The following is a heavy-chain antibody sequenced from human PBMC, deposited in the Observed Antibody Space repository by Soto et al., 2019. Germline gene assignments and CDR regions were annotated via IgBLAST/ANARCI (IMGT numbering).Heavy chain of an antibody. D-gene: IGHD2-2*01. CDR3: ATQAGCSSTSCPPEEPFYYYYGMDV. CDR2: INAGNGNT. CDR1: GYTFTSYA. V-gene: IGHV1-3*01. Sequence: ASVKVSCKASGYTFTSYAMHWVRQAPGQRLEWMGWINAGNGNTKYSQKFQGRVTMTRDTSTSTVYMELSSLRSEDTAVYYCATQAGCSSTSCPPEEPFYYYYGMDVWGQGTTVTVSS. J-gene: IGHJ6*02.